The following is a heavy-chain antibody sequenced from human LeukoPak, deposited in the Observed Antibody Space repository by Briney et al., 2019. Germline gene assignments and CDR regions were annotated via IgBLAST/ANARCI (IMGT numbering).Heavy chain of an antibody. V-gene: IGHV3-30*02. CDR1: GFTFSSYG. J-gene: IGHJ3*02. CDR3: AKVTHYYDSSGPPDAFDI. Sequence: GGSLRLSCAASGFTFSSYGMHWVRQAPGKGLEWVAFIRYDGSNKYYADSVKGRFTISRDNSKNTLYLQMNSLRAEDTAVYYCAKVTHYYDSSGPPDAFDIWGQGTMVTVSS. D-gene: IGHD3-22*01. CDR2: IRYDGSNK.